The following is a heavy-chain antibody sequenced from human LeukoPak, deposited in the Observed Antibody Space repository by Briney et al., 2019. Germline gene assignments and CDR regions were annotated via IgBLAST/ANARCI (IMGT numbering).Heavy chain of an antibody. CDR3: ARDRPNYYGSDGHYYRRDGDY. Sequence: GGSLRLSCAASGFTFSIYAMSWGRQAPGKGLQWVSSITSRGESTWYVDSVKGRVTITRDNSENTLYLQMHSLRAEDTAVYYCARDRPNYYGSDGHYYRRDGDYWGRGTLVSVSS. V-gene: IGHV3-23*01. D-gene: IGHD3-22*01. CDR1: GFTFSIYA. CDR2: ITSRGEST. J-gene: IGHJ4*02.